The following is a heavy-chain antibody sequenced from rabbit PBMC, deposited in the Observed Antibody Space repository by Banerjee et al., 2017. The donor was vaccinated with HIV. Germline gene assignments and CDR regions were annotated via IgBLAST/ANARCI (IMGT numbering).Heavy chain of an antibody. V-gene: IGHV1S43*01. J-gene: IGHJ4*01. CDR1: GIDFSSYY. Sequence: QQQLEESGGGLVKPGGTLTLTCKASGIDFSSYYMSWVRQAPGTGLEWFGYLDPVFGSTYYGSWVNGRFTISSHNAQNTLYLQLNSLTAADTATYFCARDGAGYAGYGYADRDRSLWGPGTLVTVS. CDR2: LDPVFGST. D-gene: IGHD6-1*01. CDR3: ARDGAGYAGYGYADRDRSL.